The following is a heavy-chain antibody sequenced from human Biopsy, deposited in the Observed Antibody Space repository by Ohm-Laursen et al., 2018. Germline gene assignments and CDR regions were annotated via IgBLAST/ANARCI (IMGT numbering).Heavy chain of an antibody. V-gene: IGHV4-59*01. CDR2: VYYSGTT. D-gene: IGHD2/OR15-2a*01. J-gene: IGHJ6*02. CDR1: GGSISSDW. CDR3: TRATNSTGWPYYYFYGMDI. Sequence: TLSLTCTVSGGSISSDWWSWIRQTPGKGLEWIGYVYYSGTTTYNPSLRSRFTISVDTSMNQISLRLQSVTAADTTIYYCTRATNSTGWPYYYFYGMDIWGQGTTVTVSS.